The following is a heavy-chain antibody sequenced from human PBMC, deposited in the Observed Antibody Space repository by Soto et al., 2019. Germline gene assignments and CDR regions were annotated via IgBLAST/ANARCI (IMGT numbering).Heavy chain of an antibody. CDR2: IIPIFASP. Sequence: QVQLVQSGAEVKKPGSSVKVSCKASGGTFSNYAITWVRQAPGQGLEWMGTIIPIFASPRYAQKFQGRVTITADDSTSTTYMDLSGLRSEDTAVYYCARDAGIPVVGRGTSFEYWGQGTLVIVSS. J-gene: IGHJ4*02. D-gene: IGHD6-19*01. CDR1: GGTFSNYA. CDR3: ARDAGIPVVGRGTSFEY. V-gene: IGHV1-69*18.